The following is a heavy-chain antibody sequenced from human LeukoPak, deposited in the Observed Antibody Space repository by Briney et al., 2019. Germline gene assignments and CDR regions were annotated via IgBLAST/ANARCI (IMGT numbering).Heavy chain of an antibody. J-gene: IGHJ6*02. D-gene: IGHD3-10*01. CDR3: ARAPMVRGVIYYGMDV. CDR1: GGTFSSYA. V-gene: IGHV1-69*13. Sequence: SVKVSCKASGGTFSSYAISWVRQAPGQGLEWMGGIIPIFGTANYAQKFQGRVTITADESTSTAYMELSSLRSEDTAVYYCARAPMVRGVIYYGMDVWGQGTTVTVSS. CDR2: IIPIFGTA.